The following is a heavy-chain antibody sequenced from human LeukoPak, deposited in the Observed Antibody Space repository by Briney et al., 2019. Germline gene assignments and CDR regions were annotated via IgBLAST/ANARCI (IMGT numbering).Heavy chain of an antibody. CDR3: AKEMYYYESSGYCDY. J-gene: IGHJ4*02. CDR2: ISGSGGST. V-gene: IGHV3-23*01. D-gene: IGHD3-22*01. Sequence: SGGSLRLSCAASGFTFSSCAKSWVRLGPPKGLELVWVISGSGGSTYYADSVKGRFTISRDNSKNTLYLQMNSLRAEDTAVYYCAKEMYYYESSGYCDYWGQGTLVTVSS. CDR1: GFTFSSCA.